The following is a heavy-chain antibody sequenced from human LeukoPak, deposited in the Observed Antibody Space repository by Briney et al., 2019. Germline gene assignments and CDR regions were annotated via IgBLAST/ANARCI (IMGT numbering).Heavy chain of an antibody. D-gene: IGHD3-10*01. V-gene: IGHV1-69*06. CDR1: GDTFNSYA. Sequence: SVKVSCTASGDTFNSYAVAWGRQAPGPGLEWMGLIIPAFGTTHYAQRFQGRVTITSDKSTTTAYMELGSLTSEDTAIYYCAREYYGSGSYYDGYYFDYWGQGTLVTVSS. J-gene: IGHJ4*02. CDR3: AREYYGSGSYYDGYYFDY. CDR2: IIPAFGTT.